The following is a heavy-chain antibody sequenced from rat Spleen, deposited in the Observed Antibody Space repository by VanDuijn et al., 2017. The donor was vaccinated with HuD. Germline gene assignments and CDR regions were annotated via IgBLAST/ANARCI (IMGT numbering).Heavy chain of an antibody. CDR1: GFTFSNYW. Sequence: EVQLVETGGGLVQPGRSLKLSCVASGFTFSNYWMTWIRQAPGKGLEWVASITDTGGSTYYPESVKGRFTISRDNAKSTLYLQMNSLRSEDTATYYCTPYEGGSAYWGQGTLVTVSS. D-gene: IGHD1-12*01. J-gene: IGHJ3*01. CDR3: TPYEGGSAY. V-gene: IGHV5-31*01. CDR2: ITDTGGST.